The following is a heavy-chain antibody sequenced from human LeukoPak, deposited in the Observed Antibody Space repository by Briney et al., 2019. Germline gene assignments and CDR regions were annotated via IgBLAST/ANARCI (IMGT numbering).Heavy chain of an antibody. CDR2: ISGSSSTI. CDR1: GFTFSSYS. V-gene: IGHV3-48*01. Sequence: GGSLRLSCAASGFTFSSYSMNWVRQAPGKGLEWVSYISGSSSTIYYADSVKGRFTISRDNAKNSLYLQMNSLRAEDTAVYYCARDHGGGYYYMDVWGKGTTVTVSS. D-gene: IGHD2-15*01. J-gene: IGHJ6*03. CDR3: ARDHGGGYYYMDV.